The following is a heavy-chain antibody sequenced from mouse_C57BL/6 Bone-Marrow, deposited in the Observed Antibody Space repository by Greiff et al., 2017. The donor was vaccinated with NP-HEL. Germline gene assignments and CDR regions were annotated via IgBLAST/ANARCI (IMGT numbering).Heavy chain of an antibody. J-gene: IGHJ4*01. CDR1: GYTFTSYW. CDR3: ARKLTGTVYYYAMDY. D-gene: IGHD4-1*01. CDR2: IYPGSGST. Sequence: QVQLQQPGAELVKPGASVKMSCKASGYTFTSYWLTWVKQRPGQGLEWIGDIYPGSGSTNYNEKFKSKATLTVDTSSSTAYMQLSSLTSEDSAVYYCARKLTGTVYYYAMDYWGQGTSVTVSS. V-gene: IGHV1-55*01.